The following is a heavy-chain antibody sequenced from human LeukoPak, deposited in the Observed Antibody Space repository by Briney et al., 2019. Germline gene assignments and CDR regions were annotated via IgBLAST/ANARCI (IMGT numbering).Heavy chain of an antibody. CDR2: IKQDGSEK. J-gene: IGHJ4*02. Sequence: GGSLRLSCAASGFTFSSYWMSWVRQAPGKGLEWVANIKQDGSEKYYVDSVKGRFTISRDSAKNSLHLQMNSLRAEDTAVYYCARLRGGDDFDYWGQGTLVTVSS. V-gene: IGHV3-7*01. CDR3: ARLRGGDDFDY. CDR1: GFTFSSYW. D-gene: IGHD5-12*01.